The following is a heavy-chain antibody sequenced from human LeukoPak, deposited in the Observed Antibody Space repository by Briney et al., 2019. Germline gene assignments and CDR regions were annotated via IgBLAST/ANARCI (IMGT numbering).Heavy chain of an antibody. V-gene: IGHV1-69*06. CDR3: ARAVTIFGVVMGGVCYMDV. D-gene: IGHD3-3*01. Sequence: ASVKVSCKASGGTSSSYAISWVRQAPGQGLEWMGGIIPIFGTANYAQKFQGRVTITADKSTSTAYMELSSLRSEDTAVYYCARAVTIFGVVMGGVCYMDVWGKGTTVTVSS. CDR1: GGTSSSYA. J-gene: IGHJ6*03. CDR2: IIPIFGTA.